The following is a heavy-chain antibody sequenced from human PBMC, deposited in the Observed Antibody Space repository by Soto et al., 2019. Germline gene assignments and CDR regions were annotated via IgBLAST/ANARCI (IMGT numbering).Heavy chain of an antibody. CDR3: AIGQGILVEQSEANWFDS. Sequence: QGQLQQWVAGLLKPSATLSITCAGSRGPFSDFCCTWIRQTPHMGLEWVGAISHGGTTNYNPSLKSRVTSSVDPSKHQFSLRLTSVPAADTAVYYCAIGQGILVEQSEANWFDSWGQGTQVVVSS. D-gene: IGHD2-15*01. J-gene: IGHJ5*01. V-gene: IGHV4-34*01. CDR2: ISHGGTT. CDR1: RGPFSDFC.